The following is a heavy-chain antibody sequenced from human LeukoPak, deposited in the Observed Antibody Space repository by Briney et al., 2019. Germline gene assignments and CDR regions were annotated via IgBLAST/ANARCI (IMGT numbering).Heavy chain of an antibody. V-gene: IGHV3-21*01. CDR3: ARAYSERYGLGYYYMDV. CDR2: ISSSSSYI. Sequence: PGGSLGLSCAASGFTFSTYSMNWVRQAPGKGLEWVSSISSSSSYIYYADSVKGRFTISRDNAKKSVYLQMNSLRAEDTAVYYCARAYSERYGLGYYYMDVWGKGTTVTISS. D-gene: IGHD1-26*01. J-gene: IGHJ6*03. CDR1: GFTFSTYS.